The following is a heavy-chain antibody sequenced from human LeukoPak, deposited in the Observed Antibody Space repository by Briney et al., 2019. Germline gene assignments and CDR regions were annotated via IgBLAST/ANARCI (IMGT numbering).Heavy chain of an antibody. J-gene: IGHJ4*02. CDR1: GGSVSDYY. Sequence: SETLSLTCTISGGSVSDYYWSWIRQSPGKGLEWIGYIYHTRSTSYSPSLNSRVTISADTSQHQFSLKLSSVTAADTAVYYCASRKLGHDYWGQGTLVTVSS. CDR2: IYHTRST. V-gene: IGHV4-59*02. D-gene: IGHD7-27*01. CDR3: ASRKLGHDY.